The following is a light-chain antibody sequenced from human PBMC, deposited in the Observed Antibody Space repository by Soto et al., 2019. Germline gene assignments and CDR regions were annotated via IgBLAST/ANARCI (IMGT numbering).Light chain of an antibody. CDR2: EGS. Sequence: QSALTQPASVSGSPGQSITISCTGTSSDVGSYNFVSWYQWHPGKAPKLMIYEGSKRPSGVSNRFSGSKSGNTASLTISGLQAEDEADYYCCSFAAGSTLYVFGTATKLTVL. CDR1: SSDVGSYNF. J-gene: IGLJ1*01. CDR3: CSFAAGSTLYV. V-gene: IGLV2-23*01.